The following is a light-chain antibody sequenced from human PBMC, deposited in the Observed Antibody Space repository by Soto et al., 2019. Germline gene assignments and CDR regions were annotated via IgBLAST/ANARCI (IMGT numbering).Light chain of an antibody. J-gene: IGLJ1*01. V-gene: IGLV2-14*01. CDR1: GRDIGAYNY. CDR2: EVE. Sequence: QSALTQPASVSGSPGQSITISCTGSGRDIGAYNYVSWYQQHPGNAPKLIIYEVENRPSGVSNRFSASKSAFTASLTISGLQAEEEADYYCSSYTTSYFYGFCTGTKVTVL. CDR3: SSYTTSYFYG.